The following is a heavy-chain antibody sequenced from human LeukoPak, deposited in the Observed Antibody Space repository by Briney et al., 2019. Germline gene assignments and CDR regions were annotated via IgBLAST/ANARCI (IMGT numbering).Heavy chain of an antibody. CDR1: GYTFTSYG. V-gene: IGHV1-18*01. CDR2: ICAYNGNT. Sequence: GASVKVSCKASGYTFTSYGISWVRQAPGQGLEWMGWICAYNGNTNYAQKLQGRVTMTTDTSTSTAYMELRSLRSDDTAVYYCARDCRVTGGDCYGEYFQHWGQGTLVTVSS. J-gene: IGHJ1*01. D-gene: IGHD2-21*02. CDR3: ARDCRVTGGDCYGEYFQH.